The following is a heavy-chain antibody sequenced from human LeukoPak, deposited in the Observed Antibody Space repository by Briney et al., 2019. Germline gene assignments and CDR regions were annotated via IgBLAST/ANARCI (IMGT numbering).Heavy chain of an antibody. Sequence: SVKVSCKASGGTFSSYAISWVRPAPGQGLEWMGRIIPILGIANYAQKFQGRVTITADKSTSTAYMELSSPRSEDTAVYYCARGYSSSWFDYWGQGTLVTVSS. V-gene: IGHV1-69*04. D-gene: IGHD6-13*01. CDR1: GGTFSSYA. CDR3: ARGYSSSWFDY. CDR2: IIPILGIA. J-gene: IGHJ4*02.